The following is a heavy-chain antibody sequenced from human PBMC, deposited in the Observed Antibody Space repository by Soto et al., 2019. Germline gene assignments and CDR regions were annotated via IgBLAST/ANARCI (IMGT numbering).Heavy chain of an antibody. CDR2: IIPIFGTA. CDR1: GGTFSSYA. Sequence: SVKVSCKASGGTFSSYAISWVRQAPGQGLEWMGGIIPIFGTANYAQKFQGRVTITADESTSTAYMELSSLRSEDTAVYYCAGGARYYYYYGMDVWGQGTTGTVS. CDR3: AGGARYYYYYGMDV. J-gene: IGHJ6*02. V-gene: IGHV1-69*13.